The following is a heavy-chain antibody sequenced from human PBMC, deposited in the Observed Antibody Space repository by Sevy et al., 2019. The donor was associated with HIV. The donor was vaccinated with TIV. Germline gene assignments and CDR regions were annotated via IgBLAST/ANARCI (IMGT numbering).Heavy chain of an antibody. Sequence: SETLSLTCTVSGGSISSGGYYWTWIRQPPGKGLEYIGYIYYSGNTYYNPSLKSRVTLSVDTSKNQFSLRLTSVTAADTAVYYCARGDDTSVPLGNWFDPWGQGTLVTVSS. CDR3: ARGDDTSVPLGNWFDP. CDR1: GGSISSGGYY. D-gene: IGHD3-22*01. J-gene: IGHJ5*02. V-gene: IGHV4-30-4*01. CDR2: IYYSGNT.